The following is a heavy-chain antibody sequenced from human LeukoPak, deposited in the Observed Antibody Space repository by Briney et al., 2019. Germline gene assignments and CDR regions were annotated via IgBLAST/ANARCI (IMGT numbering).Heavy chain of an antibody. J-gene: IGHJ4*02. D-gene: IGHD3-22*01. V-gene: IGHV4-59*01. CDR3: ARGADSSGYYSTFYFDY. CDR1: GGSISSYY. CDR2: IYYSGST. Sequence: SETLSLTCTVSGGSISSYYWNWIRQPPGKGLEWIGYIYYSGSTNYNPSLKSRVTISVDTSKNQFSLKLSSVTAADTAVYYCARGADSSGYYSTFYFDYWGQGTLVTVSS.